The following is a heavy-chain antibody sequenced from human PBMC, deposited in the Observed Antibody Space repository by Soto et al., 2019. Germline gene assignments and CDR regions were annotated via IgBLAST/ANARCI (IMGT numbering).Heavy chain of an antibody. CDR2: ISSSSSYI. CDR1: GFTFSSYS. V-gene: IGHV3-21*01. D-gene: IGHD1-26*01. Sequence: PGGSLRLSCAASGFTFSSYSMNWVRQALGKGLEWVSSISSSSSYIYYADSVKGRFTISRDNAKNTVYLQMNSLRDEDTAVYYCAREGWEYWGQGAQVTVSS. J-gene: IGHJ4*02. CDR3: AREGWEY.